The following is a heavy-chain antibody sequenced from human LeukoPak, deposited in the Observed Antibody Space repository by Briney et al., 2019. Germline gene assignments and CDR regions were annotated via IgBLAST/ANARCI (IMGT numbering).Heavy chain of an antibody. CDR2: VDPEDGET. CDR1: GYTFTDYY. J-gene: IGHJ4*01. CDR3: ATLELERRSDIDY. V-gene: IGHV1-69-2*01. Sequence: ATVKISCKVSGYTFTDYYMHWVQQAPGRGLEWMGLVDPEDGETIYAEKFQGRVTITADTSTDTAYMELSSLRSENTAVYYCATLELERRSDIDYWGQGTLVTVSS. D-gene: IGHD1-1*01.